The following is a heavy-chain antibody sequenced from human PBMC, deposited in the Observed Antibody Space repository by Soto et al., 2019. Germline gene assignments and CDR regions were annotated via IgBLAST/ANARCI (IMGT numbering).Heavy chain of an antibody. CDR2: ISAYNGDT. Sequence: ASVKVSCKASGYTFTNYGFSWVRQAPGQGLQWVGWISAYNGDTSYAQRFQGRVTLTTDTSTTTAYMELRSLTSDDTAVYYFAMDPPKSYGSGKGDFWGQGTPVTVS. CDR1: GYTFTNYG. D-gene: IGHD3-10*01. CDR3: AMDPPKSYGSGKGDF. V-gene: IGHV1-18*01. J-gene: IGHJ4*02.